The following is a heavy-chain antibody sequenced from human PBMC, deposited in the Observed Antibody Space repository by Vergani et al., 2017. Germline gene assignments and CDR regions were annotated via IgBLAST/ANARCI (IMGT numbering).Heavy chain of an antibody. D-gene: IGHD2-2*01. Sequence: QVQLVQSGAEVKKPGSSVKVSCKASGGTFSSYAISWVRQAPGQGLEWMGGIILIFGTANYAQKFQGRVTITADESTSTAYMELSSLRSEDTAVYYCAKGPRDCSSTSCYSRWSYYYYMDVWGKGTTVTVSS. V-gene: IGHV1-69*01. CDR1: GGTFSSYA. J-gene: IGHJ6*03. CDR2: IILIFGTA. CDR3: AKGPRDCSSTSCYSRWSYYYYMDV.